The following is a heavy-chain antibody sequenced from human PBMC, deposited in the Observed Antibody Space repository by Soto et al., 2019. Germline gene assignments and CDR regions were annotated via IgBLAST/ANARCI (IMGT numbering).Heavy chain of an antibody. J-gene: IGHJ4*02. D-gene: IGHD1-26*01. CDR3: ARTVGAASYFHF. CDR1: GGSISSGSYY. V-gene: IGHV4-31*03. Sequence: QVQLQESGPGLVKPSQTLSLTCTVSGGSISSGSYYWSWSRQRPGQGLEWIGYISYSGSTYYNPSPKSRLTISADTSKNHFALKLSSVTAADTAVYYCARTVGAASYFHFWGQGTLVTVSS. CDR2: ISYSGST.